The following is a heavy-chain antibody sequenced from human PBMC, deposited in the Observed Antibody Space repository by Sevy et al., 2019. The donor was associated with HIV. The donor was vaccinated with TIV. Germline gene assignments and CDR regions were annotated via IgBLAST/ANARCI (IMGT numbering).Heavy chain of an antibody. Sequence: GGSLRLSCAASGFIFSSYEMSWVRQAPGKGLEWVSHISQSGGTPYYSDSVKGRFTFSRDNAKNSLYLQMNSLRAEDTAIYYCTRDLPPSATTVAHFDYWGQGTLVTVSS. CDR2: ISQSGGTP. CDR1: GFIFSSYE. D-gene: IGHD4-17*01. J-gene: IGHJ4*02. V-gene: IGHV3-48*03. CDR3: TRDLPPSATTVAHFDY.